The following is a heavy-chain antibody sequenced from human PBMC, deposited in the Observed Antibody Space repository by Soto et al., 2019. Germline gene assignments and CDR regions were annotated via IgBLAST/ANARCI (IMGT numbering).Heavy chain of an antibody. CDR2: ISDSGDSA. CDR3: ARPYGGKIGDAPDL. CDR1: GFTFIIYG. D-gene: IGHD2-15*01. Sequence: WGSLRLSCAASGFTFIIYGMILCRQFPLKWLEWVSTISDSGDSAYYADSVKGRFTISRDNSKNTLYLQMNSLRAEDTAVYYCARPYGGKIGDAPDLWGQGTMVTVSS. J-gene: IGHJ3*01. V-gene: IGHV3-23*01.